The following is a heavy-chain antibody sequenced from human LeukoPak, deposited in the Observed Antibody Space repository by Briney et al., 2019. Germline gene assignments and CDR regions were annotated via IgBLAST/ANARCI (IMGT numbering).Heavy chain of an antibody. CDR3: ARVGKSSSWYFIDY. V-gene: IGHV3-21*01. J-gene: IGHJ4*02. Sequence: GGSLRLSCGASGFTFSTFSMTWVRQAPGKGLEWVSSISISSTDYIYYADSVKGRFTISRDNPKNSLYLQMNSLRAEDTAVYYCARVGKSSSWYFIDYWGQGTLVTVSS. CDR2: ISISSTDYI. CDR1: GFTFSTFS. D-gene: IGHD6-13*01.